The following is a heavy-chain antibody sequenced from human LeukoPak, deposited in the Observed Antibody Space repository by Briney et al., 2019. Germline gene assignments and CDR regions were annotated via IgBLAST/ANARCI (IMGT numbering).Heavy chain of an antibody. J-gene: IGHJ4*02. Sequence: TGGSLRLSCAASGFTFSSYAMSWVRQAPGKGLEWVSAISGSGGSTYYADSVKGRFTISRDNSKNTLYLQMNSLRAEGTAVYYCAKDDSEYQLPFDYWGQGTLVTVSS. V-gene: IGHV3-23*01. CDR3: AKDDSEYQLPFDY. CDR2: ISGSGGST. D-gene: IGHD2-2*01. CDR1: GFTFSSYA.